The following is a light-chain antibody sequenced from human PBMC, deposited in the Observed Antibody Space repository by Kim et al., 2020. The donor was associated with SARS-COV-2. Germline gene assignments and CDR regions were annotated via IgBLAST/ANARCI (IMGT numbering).Light chain of an antibody. CDR2: QDV. Sequence: GSHGQPASIPCSGDKLGDKYACWYQQKPGQSPVLVIYQDVKRPSGIPERFSGSNSGNTATLTISGTQSMDEADYYCQAWDTSTAVFGGGTQLTVL. V-gene: IGLV3-1*01. CDR3: QAWDTSTAV. J-gene: IGLJ2*01. CDR1: KLGDKY.